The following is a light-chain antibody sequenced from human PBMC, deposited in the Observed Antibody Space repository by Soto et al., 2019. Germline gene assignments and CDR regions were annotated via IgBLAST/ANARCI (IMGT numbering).Light chain of an antibody. Sequence: QAGLTQLASVSGAPGQSIAISCTGTSSDVGAYNSVSWYQQYPGKAPKLMIHDVSNRPSGVSDRFSGSKSGNTASLTISGLQAEDEADYYCSSYTSSNSYVFGSGTKFTVL. CDR1: SSDVGAYNS. CDR3: SSYTSSNSYV. J-gene: IGLJ1*01. V-gene: IGLV2-14*01. CDR2: DVS.